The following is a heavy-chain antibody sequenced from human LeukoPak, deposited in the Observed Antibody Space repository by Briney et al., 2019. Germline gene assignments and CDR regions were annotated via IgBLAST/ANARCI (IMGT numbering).Heavy chain of an antibody. CDR2: IYTSGST. Sequence: PSETLSLTCTVSGGSISSYYWSWIRQPAGRGLEWIGRIYTSGSTNYNPSLKSRVTMSVDTSKNQFSLKLSSVTAADTAVYYCARALTVISRYNWFDPWGQGTLVTVSS. D-gene: IGHD2-21*01. CDR1: GGSISSYY. V-gene: IGHV4-4*07. CDR3: ARALTVISRYNWFDP. J-gene: IGHJ5*02.